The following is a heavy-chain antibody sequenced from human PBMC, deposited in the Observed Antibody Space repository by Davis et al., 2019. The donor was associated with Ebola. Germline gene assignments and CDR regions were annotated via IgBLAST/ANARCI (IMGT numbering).Heavy chain of an antibody. J-gene: IGHJ6*04. CDR1: GGTFSSYT. V-gene: IGHV1-2*06. CDR2: INPNSGGT. D-gene: IGHD6-6*01. CDR3: ARGDKVELVWYYYYGMDV. Sequence: AASVKVSCKASGGTFSSYTISWVRQAPGQGLEWMGRINPNSGGTNYAQKFQGRVTMTRDTSISTAYMELSRLRSDDTAVYYCARGDKVELVWYYYYGMDVWGKGTTVTVSS.